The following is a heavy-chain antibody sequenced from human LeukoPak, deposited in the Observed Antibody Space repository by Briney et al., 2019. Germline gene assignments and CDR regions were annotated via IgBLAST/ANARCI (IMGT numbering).Heavy chain of an antibody. Sequence: ASVKVSCKASGYTFTDYYIHWVRQAPGQGLEWMGRINPNSGGTNYAEKFQGSVTMTRDTSISTAYMELSRLRSDDTAVYYCARVRHDSSGYPPGDYYMDVWGKGTTVTVSS. CDR1: GYTFTDYY. J-gene: IGHJ6*03. D-gene: IGHD3-22*01. CDR3: ARVRHDSSGYPPGDYYMDV. V-gene: IGHV1-2*06. CDR2: INPNSGGT.